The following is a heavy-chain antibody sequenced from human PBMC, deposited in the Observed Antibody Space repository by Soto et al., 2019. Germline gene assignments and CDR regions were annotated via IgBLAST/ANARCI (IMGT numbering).Heavy chain of an antibody. CDR2: IYYSGST. CDR3: ATYGSGSYKPTTFDY. J-gene: IGHJ4*02. V-gene: IGHV4-31*03. CDR1: GGSISSGGTN. Sequence: QVQLQESGPGLVKPSQTLSLTCTVSGGSISSGGTNWSWIRQPPGKGLEWIGYIYYSGSTYYNPSLKSRVTISVDTSKNQFSLKLSSVTAADTAVYYCATYGSGSYKPTTFDYWGQGTLVTVSS. D-gene: IGHD3-10*01.